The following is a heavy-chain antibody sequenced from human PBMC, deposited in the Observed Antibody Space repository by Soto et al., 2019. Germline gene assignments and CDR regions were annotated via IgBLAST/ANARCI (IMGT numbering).Heavy chain of an antibody. CDR1: GGSISSYY. J-gene: IGHJ6*02. CDR2: IYYSGST. CDR3: ASSGSYSSYYYYYYGMDV. Sequence: PSETLSLTCTVSGGSISSYYWSWIRQPPGKGLEWIGYIYYSGSTNYNPSLKSRVTISVDTSKNQFSLKLSSVTAADTAVYYCASSGSYSSYYYYYYGMDVWGQGTTVT. D-gene: IGHD3-10*01. V-gene: IGHV4-59*01.